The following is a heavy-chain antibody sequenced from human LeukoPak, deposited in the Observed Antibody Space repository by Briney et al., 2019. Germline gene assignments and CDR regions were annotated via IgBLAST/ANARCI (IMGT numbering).Heavy chain of an antibody. CDR3: ARTKRRNIVVVVAATRGTNWFDP. CDR2: INHSGST. D-gene: IGHD2-15*01. Sequence: PSETLSLTCAVYGGSFSGYYWSWIRQPPGKGLEWIGEINHSGSTNYNPSLKSRVTISVDTSKNQFSLKLSSVTAADTAVYYCARTKRRNIVVVVAATRGTNWFDPWGQGTLVTVSS. CDR1: GGSFSGYY. V-gene: IGHV4-34*01. J-gene: IGHJ5*02.